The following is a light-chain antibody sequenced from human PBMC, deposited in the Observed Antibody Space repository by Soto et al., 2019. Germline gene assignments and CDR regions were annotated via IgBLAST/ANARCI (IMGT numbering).Light chain of an antibody. J-gene: IGLJ3*02. CDR1: SSNIGDNY. CDR2: DNS. CDR3: GTWDTSLNSWV. V-gene: IGLV1-51*01. Sequence: QSVLTQPPSVSAAPGQKVTISCSGTSSNIGDNYVSWYQQLPGTAPKLLIFDNSQRPSGIPDRFSGSKSGTSATLGITGLQTGDEADYYCGTWDTSLNSWVFGGGTKLTVL.